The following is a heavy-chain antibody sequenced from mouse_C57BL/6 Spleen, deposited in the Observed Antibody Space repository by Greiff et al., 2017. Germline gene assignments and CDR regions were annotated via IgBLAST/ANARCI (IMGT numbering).Heavy chain of an antibody. CDR3: ARPYGSSYKGWYFDV. CDR1: GYSITSGYY. CDR2: ISYDGSN. Sequence: EVKLQESGPGLVKPSQSLSLTCSVTGYSITSGYYWNWIRQFPGNKLEWMGYISYDGSNNYNPSLKNRISITRDTSKNQFFLKLNSVTTEDTATYYCARPYGSSYKGWYFDVWGTGTTVTVSS. J-gene: IGHJ1*03. D-gene: IGHD1-1*01. V-gene: IGHV3-6*01.